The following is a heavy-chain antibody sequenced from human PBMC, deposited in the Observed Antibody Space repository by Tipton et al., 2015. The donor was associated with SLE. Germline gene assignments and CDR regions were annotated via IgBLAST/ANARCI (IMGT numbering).Heavy chain of an antibody. J-gene: IGHJ4*02. CDR3: VGWGSSGYYYGFDY. Sequence: TLSLTCTVSGGSISSRSYDWGWIRQPPGKGLEWIGSIYDTGNTYYNPSLKSRVTISEDTSRNQFSLKLTSVTAAGTAVYYCVGWGSSGYYYGFDYWGQGTLVTVSS. CDR1: GGSISSRSYD. CDR2: IYDTGNT. V-gene: IGHV4-39*01. D-gene: IGHD3-22*01.